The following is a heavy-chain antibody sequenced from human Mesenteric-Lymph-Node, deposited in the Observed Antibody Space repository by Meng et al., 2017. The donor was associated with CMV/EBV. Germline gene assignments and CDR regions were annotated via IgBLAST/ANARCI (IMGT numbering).Heavy chain of an antibody. CDR3: ARFSRDFDWFDL. D-gene: IGHD3-9*01. CDR2: IYSGGST. V-gene: IGHV3-53*01. Sequence: GESLKISCVASGFTVSSNYMSWVRQAPGKGLEWVSVIYSGGSTYYADSVKGRFTISRDNSKNTLYLQMNSLRAEDTAVYYCARFSRDFDWFDLWGRGTLVTVSS. J-gene: IGHJ2*01. CDR1: GFTVSSNY.